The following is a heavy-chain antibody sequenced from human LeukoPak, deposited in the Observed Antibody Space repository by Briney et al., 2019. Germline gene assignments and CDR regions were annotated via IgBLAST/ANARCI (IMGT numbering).Heavy chain of an antibody. V-gene: IGHV3-49*04. CDR1: GFTFSDYA. D-gene: IGHD3-22*01. J-gene: IGHJ4*02. CDR2: IRNKANGGTA. CDR3: ARSPGGRYNYDSRGYYQFDK. Sequence: GRSLRLSCTASGFTFSDYAMSWVRQAPGKGLEWVGFIRNKANGGTADYAASVKGRFTISRDDSKTIAYLQMNSLKTEDTAVYYCARSPGGRYNYDSRGYYQFDKWGQGTLVTVSS.